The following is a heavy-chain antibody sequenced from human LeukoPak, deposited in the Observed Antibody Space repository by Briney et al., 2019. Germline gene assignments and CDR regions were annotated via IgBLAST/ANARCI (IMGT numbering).Heavy chain of an antibody. V-gene: IGHV3-74*01. Sequence: GGSLRLSCAASGFTFSSYWMHWVRQAPGKGLVWVSRINTDGSSTGYADSVKGRFTISRDNAKNTLYLQMNSLRAEDTAVYYCARGEHYDFWSGYRRGPFDYWGQGTLVTVSS. CDR1: GFTFSSYW. J-gene: IGHJ4*02. CDR3: ARGEHYDFWSGYRRGPFDY. CDR2: INTDGSST. D-gene: IGHD3-3*01.